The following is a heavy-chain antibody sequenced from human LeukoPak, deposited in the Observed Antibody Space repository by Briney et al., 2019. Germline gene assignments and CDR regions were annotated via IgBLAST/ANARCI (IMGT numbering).Heavy chain of an antibody. V-gene: IGHV3-48*03. Sequence: GGSLRLSCAPSAFSLSSYETNWVRQAPGKGLEWVSYISSSGTTIQYADSVKGRFTISRDNAKNSVYLQMNSLRVEDTAVYYCARDHRFGTTGPLDSWGQGTLVTVSS. CDR1: AFSLSSYE. D-gene: IGHD3-10*01. CDR3: ARDHRFGTTGPLDS. CDR2: ISSSGTTI. J-gene: IGHJ4*02.